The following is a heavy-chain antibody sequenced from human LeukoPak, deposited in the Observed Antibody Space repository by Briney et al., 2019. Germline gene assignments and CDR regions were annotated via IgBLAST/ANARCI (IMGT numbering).Heavy chain of an antibody. CDR3: ARDLGGSGSNYGDYVASLDY. V-gene: IGHV1-18*04. Sequence: ASVKVSCKASGYTFTGYYMHWVRQAHGQGLEWMGWISAYNGNTNYAQKLQGRVTMTTDTSTSTAYMELRSLRSDDTAVYYCARDLGGSGSNYGDYVASLDYWGQGTLVTVSS. CDR2: ISAYNGNT. D-gene: IGHD4-17*01. J-gene: IGHJ4*02. CDR1: GYTFTGYY.